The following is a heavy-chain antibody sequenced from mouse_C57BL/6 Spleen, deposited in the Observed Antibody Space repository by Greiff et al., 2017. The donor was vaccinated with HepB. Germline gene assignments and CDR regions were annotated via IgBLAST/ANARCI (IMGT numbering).Heavy chain of an antibody. CDR3: ASGRDWFAY. CDR2: INPSTGGT. J-gene: IGHJ3*01. V-gene: IGHV1-42*01. CDR1: GYSFTGYY. Sequence: EVMLVESGPELVKPGASVKISCKASGYSFTGYYMNWVKQSPEKSLEWIGEINPSTGGTTYNQKFKAKATLTVDKSSSTAYMQLKSLTSEDSAVYYCASGRDWFAYWGQGTLVTVSA.